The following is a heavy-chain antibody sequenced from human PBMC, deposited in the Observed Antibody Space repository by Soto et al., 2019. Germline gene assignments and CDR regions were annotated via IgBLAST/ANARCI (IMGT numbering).Heavy chain of an antibody. Sequence: EVQLVESGGDLIQPGGSLRLSCAASGFTVSSNYMSWVRQAPGKGLEWVSVIYSGGSTYYADSVKGRFTISRDNSKNTLYLQMNSLRAEDTAVYYCASDRAGYYYYGMDVWGQGTTVTVSS. CDR1: GFTVSSNY. CDR2: IYSGGST. J-gene: IGHJ6*02. CDR3: ASDRAGYYYYGMDV. D-gene: IGHD3-10*01. V-gene: IGHV3-53*01.